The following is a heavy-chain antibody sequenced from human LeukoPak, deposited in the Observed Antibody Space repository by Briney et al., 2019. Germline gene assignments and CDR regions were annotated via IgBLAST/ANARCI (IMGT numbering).Heavy chain of an antibody. V-gene: IGHV1-2*02. D-gene: IGHD3-9*01. CDR1: GYTFTGYY. CDR3: ARALLRYFDWLPRGDYFDY. CDR2: INPNSGGT. Sequence: ASVKVSCKASGYTFTGYYMRWVRQAPGQGLEWMGWINPNSGGTNYAQKFQGRVTMTRDTSISTAYMELSRLRSDDTAVYYCARALLRYFDWLPRGDYFDYWGQGTLVTVSS. J-gene: IGHJ4*02.